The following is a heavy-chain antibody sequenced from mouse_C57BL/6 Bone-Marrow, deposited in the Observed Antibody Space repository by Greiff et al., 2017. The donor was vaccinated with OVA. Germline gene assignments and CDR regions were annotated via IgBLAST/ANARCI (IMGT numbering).Heavy chain of an antibody. CDR3: ARYKGRVAVDYFDY. V-gene: IGHV7-3*01. CDR1: GFTFTNYY. Sequence: EVHLVESGGGLVQPGASLSLSCAASGFTFTNYYMSWVRQPPGKALEWLAFIRNKPNGSTTEYSASVKGRFTISRDNSQSILYLQMNALRAEDSATYYCARYKGRVAVDYFDYWGQGTALTVSS. CDR2: IRNKPNGSTT. J-gene: IGHJ2*01. D-gene: IGHD1-1*01.